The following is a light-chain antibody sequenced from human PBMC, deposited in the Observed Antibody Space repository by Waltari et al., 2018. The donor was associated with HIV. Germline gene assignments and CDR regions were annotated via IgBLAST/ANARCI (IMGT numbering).Light chain of an antibody. CDR2: GNS. CDR1: SSNSGAGYD. Sequence: QSVLTQPPSVSGAPGQRVTISCTGSSSNSGAGYDVHWYQQLPGTAPKLLIYGNSNRPSGVPDRFSGSKSGTSASLAITGLQAEDEADYYCQSYDSSLSASHVVFGGGTKLTVL. J-gene: IGLJ2*01. V-gene: IGLV1-40*01. CDR3: QSYDSSLSASHVV.